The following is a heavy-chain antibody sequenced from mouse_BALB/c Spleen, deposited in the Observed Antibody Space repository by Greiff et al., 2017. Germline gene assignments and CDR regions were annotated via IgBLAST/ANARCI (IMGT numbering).Heavy chain of an antibody. V-gene: IGHV5-17*02. CDR1: GFTFSSFG. Sequence: EVKVVESGGGLVQPGGSRKLSCAASGFTFSSFGMHWVRQAPEKGLEWVAYISSGSSTIYYADTVKGRFTISRDNPKNTLFLQMTSLRSEDTAMYYCAAVRGDYFDYWGQGTTLTVSS. CDR2: ISSGSSTI. D-gene: IGHD2-13*01. CDR3: AAVRGDYFDY. J-gene: IGHJ2*01.